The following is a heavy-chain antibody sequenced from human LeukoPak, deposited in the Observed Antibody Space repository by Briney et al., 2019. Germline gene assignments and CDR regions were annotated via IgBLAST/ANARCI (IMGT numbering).Heavy chain of an antibody. CDR3: AREFGFSYSSGWSPLDY. V-gene: IGHV3-30*03. J-gene: IGHJ4*02. Sequence: GRSLRLSCAASGFTFSSYGMHWVRQAPGKGLEWVAVISYDGSNKYYADSVKGRFTISRDNSKNTLYLQMNSLRAEDTAVYYCAREFGFSYSSGWSPLDYWGQGTLVTVSS. CDR1: GFTFSSYG. CDR2: ISYDGSNK. D-gene: IGHD6-19*01.